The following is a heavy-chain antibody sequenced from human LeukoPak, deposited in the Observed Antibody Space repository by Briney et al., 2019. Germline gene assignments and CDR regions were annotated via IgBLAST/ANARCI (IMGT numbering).Heavy chain of an antibody. Sequence: GESLKISCQGSGYSFTSYWIGWVHQMPGKGLEWMGIIYPGDSDTRYSPSFQGQVTISADKSISTAYLQWSSLKASDTAMSYCARNVYSSGWYSFDYWGQGTLVTVSS. D-gene: IGHD6-19*01. CDR2: IYPGDSDT. J-gene: IGHJ4*02. CDR1: GYSFTSYW. CDR3: ARNVYSSGWYSFDY. V-gene: IGHV5-51*07.